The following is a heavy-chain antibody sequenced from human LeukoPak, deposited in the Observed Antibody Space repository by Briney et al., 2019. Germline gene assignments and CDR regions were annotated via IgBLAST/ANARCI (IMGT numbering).Heavy chain of an antibody. CDR1: GFTFSSYG. Sequence: GGSLRLSCAASGFTFSSYGMHWVRQAPGKGLEWVAVISYDGSTKYYPDFVKGRFTISRDNSKNTLYLQMNSLRAEDTAVYYCAKARYSSGWTAFDYWGQGTLVTVSS. V-gene: IGHV3-30*18. J-gene: IGHJ4*02. D-gene: IGHD6-19*01. CDR2: ISYDGSTK. CDR3: AKARYSSGWTAFDY.